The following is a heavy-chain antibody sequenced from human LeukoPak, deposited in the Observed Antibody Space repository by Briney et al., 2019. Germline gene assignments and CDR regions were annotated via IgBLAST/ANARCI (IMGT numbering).Heavy chain of an antibody. CDR1: GDSMSSSSYY. Sequence: SETLSLTCTVSGDSMSSSSYYWGWIRQPPGKGLEWIGSRYYRGNTYYNPSLKSRVTISVDTSKNQFSLKLSSVTAADTAVYYCARRRSPYTPPLGYWGQGTLVTVSS. CDR2: RYYRGNT. CDR3: ARRRSPYTPPLGY. D-gene: IGHD4-11*01. J-gene: IGHJ4*02. V-gene: IGHV4-39*07.